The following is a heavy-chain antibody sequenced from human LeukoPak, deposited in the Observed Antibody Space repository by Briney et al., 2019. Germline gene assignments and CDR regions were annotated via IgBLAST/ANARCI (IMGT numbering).Heavy chain of an antibody. Sequence: GASLKVSCKASGYTFTSYGISWVRQAPGQGLEWMGGISAYNGNTKYAQKLQGRVTMTTDTSTSTAYMELRSLRSDDTAVYYCARDRVGAALHDAFDIWGPGKMVTVSS. CDR2: ISAYNGNT. CDR3: ARDRVGAALHDAFDI. CDR1: GYTFTSYG. J-gene: IGHJ3*02. V-gene: IGHV1-18*01. D-gene: IGHD2-15*01.